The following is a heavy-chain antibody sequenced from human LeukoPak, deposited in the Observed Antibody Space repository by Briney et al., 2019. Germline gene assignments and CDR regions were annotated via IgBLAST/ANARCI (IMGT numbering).Heavy chain of an antibody. J-gene: IGHJ4*02. V-gene: IGHV4-4*02. CDR2: IYHSGST. CDR1: GGTIRSSNW. D-gene: IGHD3-10*01. CDR3: ATRYGSGSYYNGPIDY. Sequence: SGTLSLTCAVSGGTIRSSNWWSWVRQPPGKGLEWIGEIYHSGSTNYNPSLKSRVTISVDKSKNQFSLKLSSVTAADTAVYYCATRYGSGSYYNGPIDYWGQGTLVTVSS.